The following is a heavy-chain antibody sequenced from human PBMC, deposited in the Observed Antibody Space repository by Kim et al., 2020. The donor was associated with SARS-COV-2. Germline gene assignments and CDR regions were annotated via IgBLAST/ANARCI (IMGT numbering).Heavy chain of an antibody. CDR2: ISYDGSNK. V-gene: IGHV3-30*18. CDR3: AKDLTYSGSYIPPFIWVYDYYGMDV. D-gene: IGHD1-26*01. Sequence: GGSLRLSCAASGFTFSSYGMHWVRQAPGKGLEWVAVISYDGSNKYYADSVKGRFTISRDNSKNTLYLQMNSLRAEDTAVYYCAKDLTYSGSYIPPFIWVYDYYGMDVWGQGTTVTVSS. CDR1: GFTFSSYG. J-gene: IGHJ6*02.